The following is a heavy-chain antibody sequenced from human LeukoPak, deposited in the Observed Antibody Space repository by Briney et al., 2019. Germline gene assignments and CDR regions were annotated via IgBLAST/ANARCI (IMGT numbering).Heavy chain of an antibody. CDR2: INHSGST. V-gene: IGHV4-34*01. J-gene: IGHJ6*02. Sequence: SETLSLTCAVYGGSSSGYYWSWIRQPPGKGLEWIGEINHSGSTNYNPSLKSRVTISVDTSKNQFSLKLSSVTAADTAVYYCARAHYDYYYYYGMDVWGQGTTVTVSS. CDR1: GGSSSGYY. D-gene: IGHD4-17*01. CDR3: ARAHYDYYYYYGMDV.